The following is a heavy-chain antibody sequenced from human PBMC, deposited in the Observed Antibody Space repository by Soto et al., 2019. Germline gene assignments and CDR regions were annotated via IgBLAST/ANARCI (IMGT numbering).Heavy chain of an antibody. D-gene: IGHD6-25*01. CDR3: ARDQPIQGAAINYGMDV. CDR2: ISAYNGNT. J-gene: IGHJ6*02. V-gene: IGHV1-18*01. CDR1: GGTFSSYT. Sequence: ASVKVSCKASGGTFSSYTISWVRQAPGQGLEWMGWISAYNGNTNYAQKLQGRVTMTTDTSTSTAYMELRSLRSDDTAVYYCARDQPIQGAAINYGMDVWGQGTTVTVSS.